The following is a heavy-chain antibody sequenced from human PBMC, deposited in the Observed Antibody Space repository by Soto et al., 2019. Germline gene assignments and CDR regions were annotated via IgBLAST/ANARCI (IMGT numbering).Heavy chain of an antibody. CDR1: GFTFSGSA. V-gene: IGHV3-21*01. D-gene: IGHD6-13*01. J-gene: IGHJ5*02. CDR2: ISSSSSYI. CDR3: ARDRIAAAGWFDP. Sequence: GGSLRLSCAASGFTFSGSAMHWVRQASGKGLEWVSSISSSSSYIYYADSVKGRFTISRDNAKNSLYLQMNSLRAEDTAVYYCARDRIAAAGWFDPWGQGTLVTVSS.